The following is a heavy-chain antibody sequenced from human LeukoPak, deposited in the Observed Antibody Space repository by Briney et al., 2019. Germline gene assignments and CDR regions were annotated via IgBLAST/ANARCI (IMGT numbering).Heavy chain of an antibody. CDR1: GGSISSYY. D-gene: IGHD4-17*01. Sequence: SETLSLTCTVSGGSISSYYWSWIRQPPGKGLEWIGYIYYSRSTNYNPSLKSRVTISVDTSKNQFSLKLSSVTAADTAVYYCARDDYGDHGWFDPWGQGTLVTVSS. CDR3: ARDDYGDHGWFDP. CDR2: IYYSRST. V-gene: IGHV4-59*01. J-gene: IGHJ5*02.